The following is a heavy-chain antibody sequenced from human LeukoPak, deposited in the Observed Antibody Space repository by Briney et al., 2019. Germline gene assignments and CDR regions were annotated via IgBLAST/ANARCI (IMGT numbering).Heavy chain of an antibody. CDR1: GGSISSGSYY. D-gene: IGHD3-10*01. CDR3: ARGRGSSITMVRGARAYNWFDP. J-gene: IGHJ5*02. CDR2: IYTSGST. V-gene: IGHV4-61*02. Sequence: SETLSLTCTVSGGSISSGSYYWSWIRQPAGKGLEWIGRIYTSGSTNYNPSLKSRVTISVDTSKNQFSLKLSSVTAADTAVYYCARGRGSSITMVRGARAYNWFDPWGQGTLVTVSS.